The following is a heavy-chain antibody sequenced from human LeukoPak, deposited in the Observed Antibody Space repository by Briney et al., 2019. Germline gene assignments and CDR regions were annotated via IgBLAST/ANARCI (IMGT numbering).Heavy chain of an antibody. CDR3: ARDCGSDCSQAFDI. CDR1: GFTISSFG. CDR2: TSYDGSNK. Sequence: PGGSLRLSCAASGFTISSFGIHWVRQAPGKGPEWVAFTSYDGSNKLYADSMKGRITVSSDNSKNRLYLQMNSLRVEDTAVYYCARDCGSDCSQAFDIWGQGTMVTVSS. J-gene: IGHJ3*02. V-gene: IGHV3-33*01. D-gene: IGHD2-21*02.